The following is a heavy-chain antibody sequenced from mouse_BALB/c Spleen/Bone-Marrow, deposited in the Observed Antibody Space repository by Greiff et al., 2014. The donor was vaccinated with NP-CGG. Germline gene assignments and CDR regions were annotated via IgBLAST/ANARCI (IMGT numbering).Heavy chain of an antibody. J-gene: IGHJ3*01. D-gene: IGHD1-1*01. Sequence: EVQLQQSGAELVKPGASVKLSCTASGFNIGDTYMHWVKQRPEQGLEWIGRIDPANGNTKYDPKFQGKATITADTSSNTAYLQLSSLTSEDTAVYYCASYYYGSSSFAYWGQGTLVTVSA. V-gene: IGHV14-3*02. CDR1: GFNIGDTY. CDR3: ASYYYGSSSFAY. CDR2: IDPANGNT.